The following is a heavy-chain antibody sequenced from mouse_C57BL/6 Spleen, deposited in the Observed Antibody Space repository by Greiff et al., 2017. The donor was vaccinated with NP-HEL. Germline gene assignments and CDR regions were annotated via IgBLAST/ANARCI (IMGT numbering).Heavy chain of an antibody. V-gene: IGHV1-55*01. CDR1: GYTFTSYW. J-gene: IGHJ3*01. D-gene: IGHD2-2*01. CDR3: ARVYGYDAWFAY. Sequence: QVQLQQSGAELVKPGASVKMSCKASGYTFTSYWITWVKQRPGQGLEWIGDIYPGSGSTNYNEKFKSKATLTVDTSSSTAYMQLSSLTSEDSAVYYCARVYGYDAWFAYWGQGTLVTVSA. CDR2: IYPGSGST.